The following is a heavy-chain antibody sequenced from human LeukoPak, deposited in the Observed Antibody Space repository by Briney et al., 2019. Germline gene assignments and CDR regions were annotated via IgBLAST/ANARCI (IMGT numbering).Heavy chain of an antibody. CDR2: IYYSGST. V-gene: IGHV4-61*01. CDR1: GGSFSSGSYY. D-gene: IGHD1-26*01. CDR3: ARGEWELLRWYFDL. Sequence: SETLSLTCTVSGGSFSSGSYYWSWIRQPPGKGLEWIGYIYYSGSTNYNPSLKSRVTISVDTSKNQFSLKLSSVTAADTAVYYCARGEWELLRWYFDLWGRGTLVTVSS. J-gene: IGHJ2*01.